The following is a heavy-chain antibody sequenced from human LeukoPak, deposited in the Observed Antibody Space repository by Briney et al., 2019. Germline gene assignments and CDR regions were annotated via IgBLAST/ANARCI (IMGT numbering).Heavy chain of an antibody. CDR3: ARSSDSIYYYYMDV. V-gene: IGHV4-61*05. Sequence: SETLSLTCTVSGDSISSSSYYWGWIRQPPGKGLEWIGYIYYSGSTNYNPSLKSRVTISVDTSKNQFSLKLSSVTAADTAVYYCARSSDSIYYYYMDVWGKGTTVTVSS. D-gene: IGHD4-11*01. CDR2: IYYSGST. J-gene: IGHJ6*03. CDR1: GDSISSSSYY.